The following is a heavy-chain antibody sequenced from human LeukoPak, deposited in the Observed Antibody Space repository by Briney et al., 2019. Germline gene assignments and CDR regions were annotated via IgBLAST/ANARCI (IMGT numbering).Heavy chain of an antibody. CDR2: ISGSGGST. D-gene: IGHD6-13*01. J-gene: IGHJ4*02. CDR3: AKDGVYSSSWYFHY. Sequence: PGGSLRLSCAASGFTVSSNYMSWVRQAPGKGLEWVSAISGSGGSTYYADSVKGRFTISRDNSKNTLYLQMSSLRAEDTAVYYCAKDGVYSSSWYFHYWGQGTLVTVSS. CDR1: GFTVSSNY. V-gene: IGHV3-23*01.